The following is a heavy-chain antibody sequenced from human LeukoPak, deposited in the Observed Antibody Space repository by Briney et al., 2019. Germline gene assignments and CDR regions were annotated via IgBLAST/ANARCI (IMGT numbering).Heavy chain of an antibody. D-gene: IGHD2-2*01. CDR1: GYTFTSNY. CDR2: INPSGGST. Sequence: ASVKVSCKAFGYTFTSNYMHWVRQAPGQGLEWMGIINPSGGSTSYAQKFQGRVTMTRDMSTSTVYMELSSLRSEDTAVYYCARGFCSSTSCYPLYYYYYMDVWGKGTTVTVSS. CDR3: ARGFCSSTSCYPLYYYYYMDV. J-gene: IGHJ6*03. V-gene: IGHV1-46*01.